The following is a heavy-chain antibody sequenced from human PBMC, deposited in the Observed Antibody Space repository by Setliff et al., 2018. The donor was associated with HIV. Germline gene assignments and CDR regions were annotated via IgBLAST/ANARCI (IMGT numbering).Heavy chain of an antibody. D-gene: IGHD6-19*01. Sequence: PSETLSLTCTVSGGSISSSSYYWGWIRQPPGKGLEWIGSIYYSGSTYYNPSLKSRVTISVDTSKNQFSLKLSSVTAADTAVYYCVRDGEQWLVGYYFDYWGQGTLVTVPQ. CDR3: VRDGEQWLVGYYFDY. J-gene: IGHJ4*02. CDR2: IYYSGST. CDR1: GGSISSSSYY. V-gene: IGHV4-39*07.